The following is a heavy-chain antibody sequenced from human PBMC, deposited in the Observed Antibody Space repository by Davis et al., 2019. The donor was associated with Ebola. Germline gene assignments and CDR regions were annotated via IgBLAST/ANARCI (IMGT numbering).Heavy chain of an antibody. Sequence: ASVKVSCKASGYTFTGYYMHWVRQAPGHGLEWMGRINPNSGGTNYAQKFQGRVTMTRDTSISTAYMELSRLRSDDTAVYYCARDSSGWYGYGMDVWGKGTTVTVSS. V-gene: IGHV1-2*06. CDR3: ARDSSGWYGYGMDV. J-gene: IGHJ6*04. D-gene: IGHD6-19*01. CDR1: GYTFTGYY. CDR2: INPNSGGT.